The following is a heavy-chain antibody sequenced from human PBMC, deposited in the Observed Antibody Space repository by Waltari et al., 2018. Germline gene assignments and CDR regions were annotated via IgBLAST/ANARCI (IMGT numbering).Heavy chain of an antibody. CDR2: INHSGRT. J-gene: IGHJ3*02. Sequence: QVQLQQWGAGLLKPSETLSLTCAVYGGSFSGYYWRWIRQPPGKGRGWIGEINHSGRTNYNPSLKSRVTISVDTSKNQFALKLSSVTAADTAVYYCARAWISLILGATSAFDIWGQGTMVTVS. V-gene: IGHV4-34*01. CDR1: GGSFSGYY. D-gene: IGHD1-26*01. CDR3: ARAWISLILGATSAFDI.